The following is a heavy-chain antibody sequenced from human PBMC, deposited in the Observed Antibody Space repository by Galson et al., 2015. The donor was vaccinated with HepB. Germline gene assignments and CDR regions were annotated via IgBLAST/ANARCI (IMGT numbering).Heavy chain of an antibody. CDR1: GFTFSSYS. J-gene: IGHJ5*02. V-gene: IGHV3-48*04. CDR2: ISSSSSTI. Sequence: SLRLSCAASGFTFSSYSMNWVRQAPGKGLEWVSYISSSSSTIYYADSVKGRFTISRDNAKNSLYLQMNSLRAEDTAVYYCARDLGYSSSWYDRGHNWFDPWGQGTLVTVSS. D-gene: IGHD6-13*01. CDR3: ARDLGYSSSWYDRGHNWFDP.